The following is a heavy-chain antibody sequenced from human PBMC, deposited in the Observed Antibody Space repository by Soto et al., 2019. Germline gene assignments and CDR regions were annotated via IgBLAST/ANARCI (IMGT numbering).Heavy chain of an antibody. J-gene: IGHJ4*02. D-gene: IGHD3-16*02. Sequence: EVQLLESGGGLVQPGGSLRLSCAASGFTFSSYAMSWVRQAPGKGLEWVSAISGSGGSTYYADSVKGRFTISRDNSKNTLYLQMNSLRAEDTAVYDCAKDGAVCGSYRYNDYWGQGTLVTVSS. CDR1: GFTFSSYA. V-gene: IGHV3-23*01. CDR2: ISGSGGST. CDR3: AKDGAVCGSYRYNDY.